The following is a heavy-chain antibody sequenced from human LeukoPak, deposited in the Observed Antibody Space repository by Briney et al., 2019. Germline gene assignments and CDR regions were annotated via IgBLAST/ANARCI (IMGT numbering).Heavy chain of an antibody. J-gene: IGHJ5*02. D-gene: IGHD1-14*01. V-gene: IGHV4-59*08. CDR1: GGSISSYY. Sequence: PSETLSLTCTVSGGSISSYYWSWIRQPPGKGLEWIGYIYYSGSTNYNPSLKSRVTISVDTSKNQFSLKLSSVTAADTAVYYCARAIRTEPILLENWFDPWGQGTLVTVSS. CDR2: IYYSGST. CDR3: ARAIRTEPILLENWFDP.